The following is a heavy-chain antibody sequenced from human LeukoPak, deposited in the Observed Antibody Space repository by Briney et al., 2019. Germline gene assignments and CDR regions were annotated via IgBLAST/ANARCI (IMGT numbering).Heavy chain of an antibody. D-gene: IGHD2-2*01. CDR1: GFTFSSYS. Sequence: GGSLRLSCAASGFTFSSYSMNWVRQAPGKGLEWVSSISSSSYIYHADSVKGRFTISRDNAKNSLYLQMNSLRAEDTAVYYCARDGEDIVVVPGDDAFDIWGQGTMVTVSS. V-gene: IGHV3-21*01. J-gene: IGHJ3*02. CDR2: ISSSSYI. CDR3: ARDGEDIVVVPGDDAFDI.